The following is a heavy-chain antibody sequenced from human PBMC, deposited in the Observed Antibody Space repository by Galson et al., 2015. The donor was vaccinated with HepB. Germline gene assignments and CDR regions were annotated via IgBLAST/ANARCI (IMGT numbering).Heavy chain of an antibody. V-gene: IGHV1-18*04. CDR2: ISAYNGNT. Sequence: SVKVSCKASGYTFTSYGISWVRQAPGQGLEWMGWISAYNGNTNYAQKLQGRVTMTTDTSTSTAYMELRSLRSDDTAVYYCARELGYCSSTSCYYYYGMDVWGQGTTVTVSS. J-gene: IGHJ6*02. D-gene: IGHD2-2*01. CDR3: ARELGYCSSTSCYYYYGMDV. CDR1: GYTFTSYG.